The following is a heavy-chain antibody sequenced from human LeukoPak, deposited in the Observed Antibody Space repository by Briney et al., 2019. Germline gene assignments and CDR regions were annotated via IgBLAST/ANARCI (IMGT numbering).Heavy chain of an antibody. Sequence: ASVKVSCKASGYTFTGYYMHWVRQAPGQGLEWMGRINPNSGGTNYAQKFQGRVTMTRDTSTSTVYMELSSLRSEDTAVYYCAREIAAAEMTDYWGQGTLVTVSS. D-gene: IGHD6-13*01. CDR1: GYTFTGYY. J-gene: IGHJ4*02. CDR2: INPNSGGT. CDR3: AREIAAAEMTDY. V-gene: IGHV1-2*06.